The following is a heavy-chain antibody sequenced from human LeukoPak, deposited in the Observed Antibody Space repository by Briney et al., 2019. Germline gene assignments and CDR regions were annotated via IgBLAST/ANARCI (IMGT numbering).Heavy chain of an antibody. CDR2: IYPGDSDT. J-gene: IGHJ3*02. CDR3: ARSGVEMATIGAFDI. CDR1: GYNFTSYW. V-gene: IGHV5-51*01. Sequence: RGESLKISCKGSGYNFTSYWIGWVRQMPGKGLEWMGIIYPGDSDTRYSPSFQGQVTISADKSISTAYLQWSSLKASDTAMYYCARSGVEMATIGAFDIWGQGTMVTVSS. D-gene: IGHD5-24*01.